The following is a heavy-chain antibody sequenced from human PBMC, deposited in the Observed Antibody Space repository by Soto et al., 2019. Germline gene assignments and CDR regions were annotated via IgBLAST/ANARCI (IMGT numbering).Heavy chain of an antibody. Sequence: QVQLQESGPGLVKPSDTLSLTCAVSGDSISSSNWWGWSRQPPGKGLEWIGYIYYSGTTYYNPSLKSRVTLSVDTSKNLFSLKLTSVTAVESAVYYFAIRAIQGPIDGWGQGTLVTVSS. CDR2: IYYSGTT. V-gene: IGHV4-28*01. D-gene: IGHD2-15*01. CDR1: GDSISSSNW. J-gene: IGHJ4*02. CDR3: AIRAIQGPIDG.